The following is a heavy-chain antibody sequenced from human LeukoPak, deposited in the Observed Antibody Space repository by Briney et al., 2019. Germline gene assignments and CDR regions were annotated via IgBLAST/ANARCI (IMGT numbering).Heavy chain of an antibody. V-gene: IGHV3-48*03. CDR1: GFTFSSYE. CDR2: ISSSGSTI. Sequence: GGSLRLSCAASGFTFSSYEMNWVRQAPGKGLEWVSYISSSGSTIYYADSVKGRFTISRDNTKNSLYLQMNSLRAEDTAVYYCARFRPTAPKRSFDYWGQGSLVTVSS. CDR3: ARFRPTAPKRSFDY. J-gene: IGHJ4*02. D-gene: IGHD1-1*01.